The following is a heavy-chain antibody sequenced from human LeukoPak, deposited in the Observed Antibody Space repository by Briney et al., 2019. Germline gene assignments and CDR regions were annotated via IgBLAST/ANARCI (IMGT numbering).Heavy chain of an antibody. D-gene: IGHD3-22*01. CDR1: DGSINNFY. CDR2: IFDPMTT. J-gene: IGHJ6*02. CDR3: AKLRGFPSLYFYGVDV. Sequence: SETLSLTCTVPDGSINNFYWSWIRQSPGKGLEFIGYIFDPMTTNYNPSLESRVTISVDTSKSQFSLKLTSVTAADAAVYYCAKLRGFPSLYFYGVDVWGQGTTVTVSS. V-gene: IGHV4-59*01.